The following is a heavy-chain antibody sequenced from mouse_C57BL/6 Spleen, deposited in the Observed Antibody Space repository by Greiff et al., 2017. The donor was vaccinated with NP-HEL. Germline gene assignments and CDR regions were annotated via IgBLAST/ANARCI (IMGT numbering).Heavy chain of an antibody. Sequence: EVQRVESGEGLVKPGGSLKLSCAASGFTFSSYAMSWVRQTPEKRLEWVAYISSGGDYIYYADTVKGRFTISRDNARNTQYLQMSSLKSEDTAMYYCTRPLLDSSGYWFAYWGQGTLVTVSA. CDR2: ISSGGDYI. J-gene: IGHJ3*01. D-gene: IGHD3-2*02. CDR3: TRPLLDSSGYWFAY. CDR1: GFTFSSYA. V-gene: IGHV5-9-1*02.